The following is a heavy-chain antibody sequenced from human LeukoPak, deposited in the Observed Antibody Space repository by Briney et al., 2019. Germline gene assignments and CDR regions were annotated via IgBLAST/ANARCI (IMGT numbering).Heavy chain of an antibody. CDR2: IRGSGGST. J-gene: IGHJ4*02. Sequence: GRSLRLSCAASGLTFNSYAMSWIRHAPTRALEWVSAIRGSGGSTYYADSVKGRFTISRDNSKNTLYLQMNSLRAEDTAVYYCAKARIVGATADYWGQGTLVTVSS. D-gene: IGHD1-26*01. CDR1: GLTFNSYA. V-gene: IGHV3-23*01. CDR3: AKARIVGATADY.